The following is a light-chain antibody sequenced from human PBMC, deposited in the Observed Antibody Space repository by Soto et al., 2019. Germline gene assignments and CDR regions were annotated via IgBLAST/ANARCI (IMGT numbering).Light chain of an antibody. Sequence: DIVMPQSPDSLAVSLGDRATINCKSSQSVLYSSNNKNSLAWYQQKPGQPPTLLIYWASTQESGVPDRFSGSWSGTDFTLTISSLQAEDVAVYYCQQYYSSLVTFGGGTKVEIK. CDR1: QSVLYSSNNKNS. CDR3: QQYYSSLVT. J-gene: IGKJ4*01. V-gene: IGKV4-1*01. CDR2: WAS.